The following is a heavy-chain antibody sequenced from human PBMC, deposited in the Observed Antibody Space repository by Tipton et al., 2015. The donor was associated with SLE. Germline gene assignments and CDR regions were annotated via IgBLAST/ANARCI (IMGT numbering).Heavy chain of an antibody. Sequence: TLSLTCAVSGYSISSGYYWGWIRQPPGKGLEWIGEINHSGSTNYNPSLKSRVTISVDTSKNQFSLKLSSVTAADTAVYYCASLRWPFDYWGQGTLVTVSS. CDR1: GYSISSGYY. CDR3: ASLRWPFDY. J-gene: IGHJ4*02. V-gene: IGHV4-38-2*01. CDR2: INHSGST. D-gene: IGHD6-13*01.